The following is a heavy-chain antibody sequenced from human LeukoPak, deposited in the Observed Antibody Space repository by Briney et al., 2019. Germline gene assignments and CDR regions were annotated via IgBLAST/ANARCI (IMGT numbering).Heavy chain of an antibody. CDR2: ISYDGSKK. CDR1: GFTFSSYA. Sequence: GGSLRLSCAASGFTFSSYAMHWVRQAPGKGLEWVAVISYDGSKKYYADSVKGRFTISRDNSKNTLDLQMNSLRAEDTAVYYCARAPSYDFWSGYTHFDYWGQGTLVTVSS. J-gene: IGHJ4*02. V-gene: IGHV3-30-3*01. CDR3: ARAPSYDFWSGYTHFDY. D-gene: IGHD3-3*01.